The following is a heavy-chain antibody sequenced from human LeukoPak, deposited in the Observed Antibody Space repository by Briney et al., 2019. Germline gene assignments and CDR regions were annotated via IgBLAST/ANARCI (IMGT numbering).Heavy chain of an antibody. V-gene: IGHV3-48*03. D-gene: IGHD2-2*01. CDR2: ISSSGSTI. J-gene: IGHJ4*02. CDR1: GFTFSSYE. Sequence: GGSLRLSCAASGFTFSSYEMNWVRQAPGKGLEWVSYISSSGSTIYYADSVKGRFTISRDNAKNFLYLQMNSLRAEDTALYHCARDLSITGYCSSTSCYAGDYWGQGTLVTVSS. CDR3: ARDLSITGYCSSTSCYAGDY.